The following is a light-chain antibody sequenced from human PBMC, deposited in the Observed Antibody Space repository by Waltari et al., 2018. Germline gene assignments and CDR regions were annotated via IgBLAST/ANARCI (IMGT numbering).Light chain of an antibody. J-gene: IGLJ3*02. CDR3: CSYAGAYTVV. CDR1: INDVGVQDY. Sequence: QSALTQPHSVSASPGQSVTIPCSGSINDVGVQDYVSWYQQLPGKAPKLILYDVVRRPSGVRSRFPGSQDGTTASLTISGRQTDDEATYCGCSYAGAYTVVFGGGTKLTVL. V-gene: IGLV2-11*01. CDR2: DVV.